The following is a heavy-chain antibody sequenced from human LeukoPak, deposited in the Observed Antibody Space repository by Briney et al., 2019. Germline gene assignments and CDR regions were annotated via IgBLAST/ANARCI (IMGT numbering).Heavy chain of an antibody. CDR1: GFTFSSYS. Sequence: GGSLRLSCAASGFTFSSYSMNWVRQAPGKGLEWVSSISSSSSYIYYADSVKGRFTISRDNAKNSLYLQMNSLRAEDTAVYYCARDARDGAAGTRWFDPWGQGTLVTVSS. CDR3: ARDARDGAAGTRWFDP. CDR2: ISSSSSYI. J-gene: IGHJ5*02. D-gene: IGHD6-13*01. V-gene: IGHV3-21*01.